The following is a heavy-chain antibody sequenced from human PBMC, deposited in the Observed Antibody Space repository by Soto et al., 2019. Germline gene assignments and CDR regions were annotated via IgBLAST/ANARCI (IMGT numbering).Heavy chain of an antibody. J-gene: IGHJ4*02. Sequence: QVQLQESGPGLVKPSQTLSLTCSVSGGSISSGGYDWSWIRQHPGKGLEWIGYIYYSGSTYYNPSRKSRVTISVDTSTNQFSLKLSSVTAADTAVYYCARWPQLDPRFDYWGQGTLVTVSS. CDR3: ARWPQLDPRFDY. D-gene: IGHD1-1*01. V-gene: IGHV4-31*03. CDR2: IYYSGST. CDR1: GGSISSGGYD.